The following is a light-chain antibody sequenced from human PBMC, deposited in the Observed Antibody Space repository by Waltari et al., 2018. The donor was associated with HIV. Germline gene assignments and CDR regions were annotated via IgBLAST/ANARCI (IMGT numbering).Light chain of an antibody. V-gene: IGLV1-40*01. Sequence: QSVLTQPPSVSGAPGQRVTIFCTGSSSNIGTSHSPHWYQLLTGNAPKVVIFDNLDRPVGVPARFSGSRSGTSASLAINELRAEDEADYYCHSHAGNLGVFGGGTKVTVL. CDR1: SSNIGTSHS. CDR3: HSHAGNLGV. CDR2: DNL. J-gene: IGLJ3*02.